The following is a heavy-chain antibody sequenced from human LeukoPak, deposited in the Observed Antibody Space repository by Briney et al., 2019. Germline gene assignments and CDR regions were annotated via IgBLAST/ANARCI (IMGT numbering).Heavy chain of an antibody. CDR2: ISSGGTTI. CDR3: ARGGLPSQAFDI. CDR1: GFSFNFYE. D-gene: IGHD6-25*01. J-gene: IGHJ3*02. Sequence: PGGSLRLSCAASGFSFNFYEMNWVRQAPGKGLEWVSYISSGGTTIYHADSVKGRHTISRDNAKNSLYLQMNSLRAEDTAVYYCARGGLPSQAFDIWGQGTLVTVSS. V-gene: IGHV3-48*03.